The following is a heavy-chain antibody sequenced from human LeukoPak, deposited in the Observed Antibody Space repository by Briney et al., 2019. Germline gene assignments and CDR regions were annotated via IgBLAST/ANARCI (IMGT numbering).Heavy chain of an antibody. CDR3: ARAAEYTSGWYLFDY. V-gene: IGHV4-4*07. CDR1: GSXISNYY. CDR2: IYTSGGT. D-gene: IGHD6-19*01. Sequence: SETLSLTCSVSGSXISNYYCTWIRQPAGKGLEWIGRIYTSGGTNYNPSLKTRVTMSVDTSKNQVSLKLSSVTAADTAMYYCARAAEYTSGWYLFDYWGQGILVTVSA. J-gene: IGHJ4*02.